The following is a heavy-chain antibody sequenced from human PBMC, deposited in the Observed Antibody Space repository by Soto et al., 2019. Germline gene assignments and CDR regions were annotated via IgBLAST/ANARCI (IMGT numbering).Heavy chain of an antibody. V-gene: IGHV2-5*02. CDR2: IYWDDDK. CDR3: VHSRCGGDCLRSYSSHYYYGMDV. D-gene: IGHD2-21*02. Sequence: QITLKESGPTLVKPTQTLTLTCTFSGFSLSTGGLGVGWIRQPPGEALEWLALIYWDDDKRYSPSLRSRLTITKYTSKSQXXLXMXXMDPVDTATYYCVHSRCGGDCLRSYSSHYYYGMDVWGQGTTVTVSS. J-gene: IGHJ6*02. CDR1: GFSLSTGGLG.